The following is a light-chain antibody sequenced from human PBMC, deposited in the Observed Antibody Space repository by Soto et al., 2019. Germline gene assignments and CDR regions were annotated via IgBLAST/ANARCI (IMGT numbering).Light chain of an antibody. CDR2: GAS. CDR1: QSVSSSY. J-gene: IGKJ1*01. Sequence: EIALTPTPGTLSLSPGERATLSCRASQSVSSSYLAWYQQKPGQAPRLLIYGASSRATGIPDRFSGSGSGTDFTLTISRLEPEDFAVYYCPQYGSSSWPFGQGTTVDIK. V-gene: IGKV3-20*01. CDR3: PQYGSSSWP.